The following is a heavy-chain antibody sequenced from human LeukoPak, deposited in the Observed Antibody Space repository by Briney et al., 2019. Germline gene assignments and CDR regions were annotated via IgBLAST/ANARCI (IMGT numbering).Heavy chain of an antibody. J-gene: IGHJ4*02. Sequence: GGSLRLSCSASGFTFSAYAMYWVRHAPGKGLEYVSGISSNGGSSFYADSVKGRSTISRDNSKNTLYLQMSSLRAEDTAVYYCVKITSVTGGDCWGQGTRLTVSS. CDR2: ISSNGGSS. D-gene: IGHD1-1*01. CDR3: VKITSVTGGDC. CDR1: GFTFSAYA. V-gene: IGHV3-64D*09.